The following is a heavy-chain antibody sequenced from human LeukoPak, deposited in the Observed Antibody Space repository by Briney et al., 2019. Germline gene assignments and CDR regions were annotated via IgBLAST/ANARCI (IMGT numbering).Heavy chain of an antibody. D-gene: IGHD4-17*01. J-gene: IGHJ6*03. V-gene: IGHV4-61*02. CDR2: IQPSGST. CDR1: GGSISSGNHY. CDR3: ARLGRIAYGDYGYYHYYMDV. Sequence: PSETLSLTCTVSGGSISSGNHYWSWIRQPAGKGLEWIGLIQPSGSTEYSSSLKSRVTISVDTSMNQFSLKLNSVTAADTAVYYCARLGRIAYGDYGYYHYYMDVWGKGTTVTISS.